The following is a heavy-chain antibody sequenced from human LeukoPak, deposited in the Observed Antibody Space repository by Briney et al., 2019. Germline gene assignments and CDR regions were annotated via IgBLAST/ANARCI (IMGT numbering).Heavy chain of an antibody. CDR1: GFTFSGSA. D-gene: IGHD5-12*01. Sequence: PGGSLRLSCAASGFTFSGSAMHWVRQASGKGLEWVGRIRSKANSYATVYAASVNGRFTISRDDSKNTAYLQMNSLKTEDTAVYYWTGEATSPDYWGQGTLVTVSS. CDR3: TGEATSPDY. CDR2: IRSKANSYAT. V-gene: IGHV3-73*01. J-gene: IGHJ4*02.